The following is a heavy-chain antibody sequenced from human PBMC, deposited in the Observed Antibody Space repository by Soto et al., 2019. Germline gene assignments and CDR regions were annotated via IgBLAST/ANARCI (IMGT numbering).Heavy chain of an antibody. CDR2: IYSGGST. D-gene: IGHD3-22*01. J-gene: IGHJ1*01. V-gene: IGHV3-53*01. CDR3: ARDRVESGYPEYFQH. Sequence: GGSLRLSCAASGFTVSSNYMSWVRQAPGKGLEWVSVIYSGGSTYYADSVKGRFTISRDNSKNTLYLQMSSLRAEDTAVHYCARDRVESGYPEYFQHWGQGTLVTVSS. CDR1: GFTVSSNY.